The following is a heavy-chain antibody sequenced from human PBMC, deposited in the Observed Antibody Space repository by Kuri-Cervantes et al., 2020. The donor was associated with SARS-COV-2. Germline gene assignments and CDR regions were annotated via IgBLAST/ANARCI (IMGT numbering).Heavy chain of an antibody. CDR1: GYSFTSYW. V-gene: IGHV5-51*01. J-gene: IGHJ6*03. Sequence: KVSCKGSGYSFTSYWIGWVRQMPGKGLEWMGIIYPGDSDTRYSPSLQGQVTISADKSISTAFLQWSSLKASDTAMYYCARRAYGEQVDYYYMDVWGKGTTVTVSS. CDR2: IYPGDSDT. CDR3: ARRAYGEQVDYYYMDV. D-gene: IGHD4-17*01.